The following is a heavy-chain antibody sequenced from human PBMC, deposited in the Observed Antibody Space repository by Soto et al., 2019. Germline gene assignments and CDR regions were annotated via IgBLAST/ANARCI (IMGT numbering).Heavy chain of an antibody. V-gene: IGHV4-34*01. CDR3: ARGRSGSYLDAFDI. D-gene: IGHD1-26*01. CDR2: INHSGST. CDR1: GGSFSGYY. J-gene: IGHJ3*02. Sequence: SETLSLTCAVYGGSFSGYYWSWIRQPPGKGLEWIGEINHSGSTNYNPSLKSRVTISVDTSKNQFSLKLSSVTAADTAVYYCARGRSGSYLDAFDIWGQGTMVTVS.